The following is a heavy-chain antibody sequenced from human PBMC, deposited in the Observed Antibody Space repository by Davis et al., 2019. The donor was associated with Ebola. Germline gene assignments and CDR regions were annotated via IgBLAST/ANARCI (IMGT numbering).Heavy chain of an antibody. J-gene: IGHJ4*02. D-gene: IGHD1-14*01. CDR3: ARHVITGYCFDN. V-gene: IGHV4-34*01. Sequence: MPGGSLRLSCAVYGGSFSGYYWSWIRQPPGKGLEWIGEINHSGSTNYNPSLKSRVTISVDTSKNQFSLKLSSVTAADTAVYYCARHVITGYCFDNWGQGTLVTVSS. CDR2: INHSGST. CDR1: GGSFSGYY.